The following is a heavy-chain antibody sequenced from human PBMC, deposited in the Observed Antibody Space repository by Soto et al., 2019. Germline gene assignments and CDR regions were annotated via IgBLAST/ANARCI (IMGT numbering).Heavy chain of an antibody. V-gene: IGHV4-39*01. CDR1: GGSISSSSYY. CDR3: ASWGGFYYGSGRFNPDNYMDV. CDR2: IYYSGST. D-gene: IGHD3-10*01. J-gene: IGHJ6*03. Sequence: SETLSLTCTVSGGSISSSSYYWGWIRQPPGKGLEWIGSIYYSGSTYYNPSLKSRVTISVDTSKNQFSLKPSSVTAADTAVYYCASWGGFYYGSGRFNPDNYMDVWGKGTTVTVSS.